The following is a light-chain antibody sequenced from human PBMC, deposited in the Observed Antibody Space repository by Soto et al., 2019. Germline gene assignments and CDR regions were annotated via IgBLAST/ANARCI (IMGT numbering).Light chain of an antibody. CDR2: DAS. V-gene: IGKV1-5*01. CDR1: QSISSW. CDR3: QQANSFPLT. Sequence: IQMTQSPYTLSASVGDRVTITCRASQSISSWLAWYQQKPGKAPKLLIYDASSLESGVPSRFSGSGSGTEFTLTITRLEPEDFATYYCQQANSFPLTFGGGTKVDIK. J-gene: IGKJ4*01.